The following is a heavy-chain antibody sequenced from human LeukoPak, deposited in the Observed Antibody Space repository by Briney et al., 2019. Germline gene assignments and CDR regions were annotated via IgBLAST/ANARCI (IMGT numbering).Heavy chain of an antibody. CDR2: IGTAGDT. V-gene: IGHV3-13*01. CDR3: ARGGYCSSTSCLQIYNWFDP. J-gene: IGHJ5*02. Sequence: GALRLSCAASGFTFSSYDMHWVRQATGKGLEWVSAIGTAGDTYYPGSVKGRFTISRENAKNSLYLQMNSLRAGDTAVYYCARGGYCSSTSCLQIYNWFDPWGQGTLVTVSS. D-gene: IGHD2-2*03. CDR1: GFTFSSYD.